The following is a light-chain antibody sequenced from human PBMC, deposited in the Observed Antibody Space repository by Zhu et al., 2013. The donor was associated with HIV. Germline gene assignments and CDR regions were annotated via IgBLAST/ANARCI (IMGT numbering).Light chain of an antibody. J-gene: IGKJ3*01. V-gene: IGKV1-12*01. CDR3: QHVNDNAA. CDR1: QGISSW. CDR2: AAS. Sequence: DIQMTQSPSSVSASVGDRVTITCRASQGISSWLAWYQQTPGKAPTLLVYAASTTQSGVPSRFSGSGSGTEFSLTISSLQPEDFAIYYCQHVNDNAAFGPGTNLDV.